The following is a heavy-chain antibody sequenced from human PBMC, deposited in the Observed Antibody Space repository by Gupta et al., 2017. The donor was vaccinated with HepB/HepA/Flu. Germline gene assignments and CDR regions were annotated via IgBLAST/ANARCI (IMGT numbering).Heavy chain of an antibody. D-gene: IGHD2/OR15-2a*01. CDR2: ISSSSTTI. V-gene: IGHV3-48*03. J-gene: IGHJ4*02. CDR3: ARNFVY. Sequence: EVQLVESGGNLVQPGGSLRLSCAASGFTFSTSEMNWVRQAPGKGLEWVSYISSSSTTIYYADSVKGRFTISRDNAKNSLYLQMNSLRAEDTSVYYCARNFVYCCQVILVTVS. CDR1: GFTFSTSE.